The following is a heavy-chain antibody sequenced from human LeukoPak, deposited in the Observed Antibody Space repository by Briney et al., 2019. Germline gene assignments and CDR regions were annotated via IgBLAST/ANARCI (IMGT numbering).Heavy chain of an antibody. CDR1: GYTFTSYD. D-gene: IGHD3-16*02. J-gene: IGHJ4*02. V-gene: IGHV1-8*01. Sequence: ASVKVSCKASGYTFTSYDINWVRQATGQGLEWMGWMNPNSGNTGYAQKFQGRVTMTGDTSISTAYMELSRLRSDDTAVYYCARVRRSKYRPEDYFDYWGQGTLVTVSS. CDR2: MNPNSGNT. CDR3: ARVRRSKYRPEDYFDY.